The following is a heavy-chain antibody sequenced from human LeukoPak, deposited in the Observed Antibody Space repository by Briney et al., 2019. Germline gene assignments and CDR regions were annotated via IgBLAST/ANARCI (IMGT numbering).Heavy chain of an antibody. CDR2: VYYSGST. J-gene: IGHJ3*02. Sequence: SETLSLTCTVSGASISSSSYYWGWIRRPPGKGLEWIGSVYYSGSTYYNPSVKSRVTISVDTSKNQFSLKLSSVTAADTAVFYCARQHYYDSSGYGGAKNGFDIWGQGTMVTVSS. CDR3: ARQHYYDSSGYGGAKNGFDI. D-gene: IGHD3-22*01. V-gene: IGHV4-39*01. CDR1: GASISSSSYY.